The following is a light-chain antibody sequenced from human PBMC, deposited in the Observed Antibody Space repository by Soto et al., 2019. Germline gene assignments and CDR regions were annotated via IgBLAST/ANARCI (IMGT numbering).Light chain of an antibody. CDR2: KAS. Sequence: DIQMTQSPSTLSASVGDRVTITCRASHWIDDWLAWYQQKPGKAPNLLINKASSLEYGVPSRFSGSKSETEFTLTISSLQPEDFATYYCQQHESLPLTFGQGTRLEIK. CDR3: QQHESLPLT. J-gene: IGKJ5*01. CDR1: HWIDDW. V-gene: IGKV1-5*03.